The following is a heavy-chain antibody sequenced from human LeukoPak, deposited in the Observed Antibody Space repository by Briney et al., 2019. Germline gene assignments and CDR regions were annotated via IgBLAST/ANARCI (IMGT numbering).Heavy chain of an antibody. CDR2: IRFDGSHK. CDR1: GFTFNSHG. CDR3: ARARTAAGFDY. Sequence: QSGGSLRLSCAASGFTFNSHGMHWVRQAPGKGLEWVAFIRFDGSHKSYADSVRGRFTISRDDPKNTLYLQMNSLRAEDTAVYYCARARTAAGFDYWGQGTLVTVSS. D-gene: IGHD6-13*01. V-gene: IGHV3-30*02. J-gene: IGHJ4*02.